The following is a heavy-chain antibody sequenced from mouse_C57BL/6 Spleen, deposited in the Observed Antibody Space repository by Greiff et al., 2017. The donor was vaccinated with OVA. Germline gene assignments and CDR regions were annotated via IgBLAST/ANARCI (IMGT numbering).Heavy chain of an antibody. D-gene: IGHD3-2*02. V-gene: IGHV1-64*01. J-gene: IGHJ3*01. Sequence: QVHVKQPGAELVKPGASVKLSCKASGYTFTSYWMHWVKQRPGQGLEWIGMIHPNSGSTNYNEKFKSKATLTVDKSSSTAYMQLSSLTSEDSAVDYCAKDSSGPFAYWGQGTLVTVSA. CDR1: GYTFTSYW. CDR2: IHPNSGST. CDR3: AKDSSGPFAY.